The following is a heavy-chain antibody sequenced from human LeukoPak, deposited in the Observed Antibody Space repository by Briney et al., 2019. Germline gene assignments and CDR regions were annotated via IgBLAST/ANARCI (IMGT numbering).Heavy chain of an antibody. CDR2: INTNTGNP. V-gene: IGHV7-4-1*02. D-gene: IGHD3-3*01. J-gene: IGHJ5*02. CDR1: GYTSTIYA. CDR3: ARAGIFGVLYGVNWFDP. Sequence: GASVKVSCKASGYTSTIYAMNWVRQAPGQGLEWMGWINTNTGNPTYAQGFTGRFVFSLDTSVSTAYLQISSLKAEDTAVYYCARAGIFGVLYGVNWFDPWGQGTLVTVSS.